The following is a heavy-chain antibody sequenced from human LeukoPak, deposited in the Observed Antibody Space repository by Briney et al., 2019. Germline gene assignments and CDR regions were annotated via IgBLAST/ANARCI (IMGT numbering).Heavy chain of an antibody. D-gene: IGHD3-3*01. CDR2: ISYDGSNK. J-gene: IGHJ4*02. V-gene: IGHV3-30*14. CDR3: ASHSYDFWSGYSPYYFDY. CDR1: GFTFSSYA. Sequence: PGRSLRLSCAASGFTFSSYAMHWVRQAPGKGLEWVAVISYDGSNKYYADSVKGRFTISRDNSKNTLYLQMNSLRAEDTAVYYCASHSYDFWSGYSPYYFDYWGQGTLVTVSS.